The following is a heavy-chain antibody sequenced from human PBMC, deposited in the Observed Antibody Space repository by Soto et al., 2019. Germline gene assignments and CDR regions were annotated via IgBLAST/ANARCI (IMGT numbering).Heavy chain of an antibody. CDR1: GYTFTSYG. V-gene: IGHV1-18*01. Sequence: ASVKVSCKASGYTFTSYGISWVRQAPGQGLEWMGWISAYNGNTNYAQKLQGRVTMTTDTSTSTAYMELRSLRSDDTAVYYCARDQERYCSSTSCQKRQHFDYWGQGTLVTVSS. CDR3: ARDQERYCSSTSCQKRQHFDY. J-gene: IGHJ4*02. CDR2: ISAYNGNT. D-gene: IGHD2-2*01.